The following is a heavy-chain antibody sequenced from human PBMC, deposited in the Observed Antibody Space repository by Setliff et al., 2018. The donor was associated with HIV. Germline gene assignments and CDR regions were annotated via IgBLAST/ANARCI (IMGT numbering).Heavy chain of an antibody. CDR1: GFTFSSYW. J-gene: IGHJ5*02. V-gene: IGHV3-7*03. Sequence: PGGSLRLSCSASGFTFSSYWMNWVRQAPGRGLEWVANVKQDASEKYYVDSVKGRFNISRDNAKSSLYLQMNNLTAEDTAVYYCARIPGSSSEGGWFDPWGQGTLVTVSS. D-gene: IGHD6-6*01. CDR3: ARIPGSSSEGGWFDP. CDR2: VKQDASEK.